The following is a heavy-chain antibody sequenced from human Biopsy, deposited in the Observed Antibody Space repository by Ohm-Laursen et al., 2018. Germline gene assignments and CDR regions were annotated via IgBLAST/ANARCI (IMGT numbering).Heavy chain of an antibody. V-gene: IGHV4-59*06. Sequence: SDTLSLTCTVSGGSFTGHYWTWIRQPPGKGLEWIGNIFYGANTYYNPSLKSRVTISVDTSKNQFSLKLSSVTAADTAVYYCARLGSGDYFPTFFDFWGQGALVTVSS. D-gene: IGHD5-12*01. J-gene: IGHJ4*02. CDR3: ARLGSGDYFPTFFDF. CDR1: GGSFTGHY. CDR2: IFYGANT.